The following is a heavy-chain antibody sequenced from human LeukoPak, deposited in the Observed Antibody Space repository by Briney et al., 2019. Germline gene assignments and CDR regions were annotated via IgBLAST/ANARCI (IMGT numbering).Heavy chain of an antibody. Sequence: GGSLRLSCAASGFTFTSYWMHWVRQAPGKGLVWVSRINSVGSITTYADSVKGRFTISRDNAKNTLYLQMNSLRAEDTAVYYCARDRSSGYYDWFDPWGQGTLVTVSS. V-gene: IGHV3-74*01. J-gene: IGHJ5*02. CDR2: INSVGSIT. D-gene: IGHD3-22*01. CDR3: ARDRSSGYYDWFDP. CDR1: GFTFTSYW.